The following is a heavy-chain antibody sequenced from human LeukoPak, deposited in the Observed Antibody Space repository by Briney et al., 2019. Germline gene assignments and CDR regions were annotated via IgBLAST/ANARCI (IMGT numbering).Heavy chain of an antibody. CDR2: ISGDGVSI. CDR1: GLPIADFA. CDR3: ARESGKFDY. V-gene: IGHV3-43*02. J-gene: IGHJ4*02. Sequence: GGSLRLSCVASGLPIADFAMHWVRQAPGKGLEWVSLISGDGVSIFYADSVKGRVSISRDNSKNSLSLEMNSLRTEDTAMYYCARESGKFDYWGQGTLVAVSS.